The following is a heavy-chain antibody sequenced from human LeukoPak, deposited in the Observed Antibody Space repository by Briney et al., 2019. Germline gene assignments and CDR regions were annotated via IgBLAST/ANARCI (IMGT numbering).Heavy chain of an antibody. V-gene: IGHV1-2*02. CDR1: GYTFSDYF. D-gene: IGHD3-22*01. Sequence: GASVKVSCKSSGYTFSDYFVHWVRRAPGQGLEWMGWINLNNGFTDYAHNLQGRVTMTRDTSITTAYMELSGLTSDDTAVYYCARVARSGYLFFDYWGQGTLVTVSS. J-gene: IGHJ4*02. CDR2: INLNNGFT. CDR3: ARVARSGYLFFDY.